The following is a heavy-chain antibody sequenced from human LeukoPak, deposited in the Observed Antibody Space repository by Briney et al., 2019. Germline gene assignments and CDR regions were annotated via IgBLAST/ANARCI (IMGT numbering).Heavy chain of an antibody. Sequence: GASVRVSCKASGYTSTSYAMHMVRQATGQRLEWMGWINAGNGNTKYSQKFQGRVTITRDTSASTAYMELSSLRSEDTAVYYCAAEIGYYYGSGSYYNSFDYWGQGTLVTVSS. J-gene: IGHJ4*02. CDR2: INAGNGNT. V-gene: IGHV1-3*01. CDR3: AAEIGYYYGSGSYYNSFDY. CDR1: GYTSTSYA. D-gene: IGHD3-10*01.